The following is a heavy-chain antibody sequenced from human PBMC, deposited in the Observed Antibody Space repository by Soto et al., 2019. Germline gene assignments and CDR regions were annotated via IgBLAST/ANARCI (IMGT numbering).Heavy chain of an antibody. D-gene: IGHD7-27*01. CDR3: ATLNWGAFDY. J-gene: IGHJ4*02. V-gene: IGHV1-3*01. Sequence: QVQLVQSGAEVKKPGASVKVSCKGSGFTFSSFPIHWVRQAPGQRLEWMGWVNVGNGDTRYSPNFQDRVTISRDPSASTVYMNLRSLRSEDTAVFCCATLNWGAFDYWGQGTLVTVSS. CDR1: GFTFSSFP. CDR2: VNVGNGDT.